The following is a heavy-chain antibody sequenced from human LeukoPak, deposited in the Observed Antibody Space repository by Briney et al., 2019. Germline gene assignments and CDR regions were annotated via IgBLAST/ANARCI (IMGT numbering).Heavy chain of an antibody. D-gene: IGHD1-26*01. CDR1: GFTFDDYA. Sequence: GRSLRLSCAASGFTFDDYAMHWVRQAPGKGLEWVSGISWNSGSIGYADSVKGRFTISRDNAKNSLYLQMNSLRAEDTAVYYCARTFSRGGSSVWDDAFDIWGQGTMVTVSS. J-gene: IGHJ3*02. CDR3: ARTFSRGGSSVWDDAFDI. V-gene: IGHV3-9*01. CDR2: ISWNSGSI.